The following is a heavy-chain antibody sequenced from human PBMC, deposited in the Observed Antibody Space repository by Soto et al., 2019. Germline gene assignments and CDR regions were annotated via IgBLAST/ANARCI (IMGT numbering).Heavy chain of an antibody. CDR1: GYTFTSYG. CDR3: ARGSGYYDSSGYNKGDAFDI. CDR2: ISAYNGNT. J-gene: IGHJ3*02. D-gene: IGHD3-22*01. Sequence: GASVKVSCKASGYTFTSYGISWVRQAPGQGLEWMGWISAYNGNTNYAQKLQGRVTMTTDTSTSTAYMELRSLRSDDTAVYYCARGSGYYDSSGYNKGDAFDIWGQGTMVTVSS. V-gene: IGHV1-18*01.